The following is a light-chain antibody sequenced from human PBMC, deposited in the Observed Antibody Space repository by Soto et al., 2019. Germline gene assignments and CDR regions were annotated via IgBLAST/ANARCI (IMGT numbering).Light chain of an antibody. CDR1: SSDIGSFNL. V-gene: IGLV2-23*02. J-gene: IGLJ2*01. CDR3: CSYAATITVL. Sequence: QSALTQPASVSGSPGQSITISCTGTSSDIGSFNLVSWYQQHPGKAPKLLISEVTKRPSGVSNRFSGSKSANTASLTISGLLAEDEADYYCCSYAATITVLFGGWTKLTVL. CDR2: EVT.